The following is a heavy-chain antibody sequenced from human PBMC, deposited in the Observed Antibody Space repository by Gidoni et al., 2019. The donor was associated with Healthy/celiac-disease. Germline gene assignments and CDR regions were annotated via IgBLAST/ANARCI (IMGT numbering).Heavy chain of an antibody. V-gene: IGHV4-30-2*01. D-gene: IGHD3-16*01. CDR3: ARGVVITFGGVEAFDI. J-gene: IGHJ3*02. Sequence: QLQLQESGPGLVKPSQTLSLTCAVPGGFISSGGYSWSWIRQPPGKGVEWIGYIDHSGSPYYTPSLKSRVTISVDRSKNQFSLKLSSVTAADTAVYYCARGVVITFGGVEAFDIWGQGTMVTVSS. CDR1: GGFISSGGYS. CDR2: IDHSGSP.